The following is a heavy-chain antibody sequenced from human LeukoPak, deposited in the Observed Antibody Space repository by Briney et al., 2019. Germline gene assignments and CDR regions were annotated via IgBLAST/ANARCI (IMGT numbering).Heavy chain of an antibody. D-gene: IGHD6-13*01. V-gene: IGHV4-34*01. CDR2: INHSGST. CDR3: ARMSYSSSWYT. CDR1: GGSFSGYY. J-gene: IGHJ5*02. Sequence: PSETLSLTCAVYGGSFSGYYWSWIRQPPGKGLEWIGEINHSGSTNYNPFLKSRVTISVDTSKNQFSLKLSSVTAADTAVYYCARMSYSSSWYTWGQGTLVTVSS.